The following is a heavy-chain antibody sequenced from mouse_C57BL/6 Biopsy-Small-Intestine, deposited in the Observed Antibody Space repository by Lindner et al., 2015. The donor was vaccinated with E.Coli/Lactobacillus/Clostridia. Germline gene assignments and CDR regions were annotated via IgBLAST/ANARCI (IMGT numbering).Heavy chain of an antibody. J-gene: IGHJ2*01. CDR2: INPSTGGT. Sequence: VQLQESGPELVKPGASVKISCKASGYSFTGYYMNWVKQSPEKSLEWIGEINPSTGGTSYNQKFKGKATITVDKDSSTAYMQLKSLTSEDSAVYYCARSYYDFLDYWGQGTTLTVSS. D-gene: IGHD2-4*01. CDR1: GYSFTGYY. V-gene: IGHV1-42*01. CDR3: ARSYYDFLDY.